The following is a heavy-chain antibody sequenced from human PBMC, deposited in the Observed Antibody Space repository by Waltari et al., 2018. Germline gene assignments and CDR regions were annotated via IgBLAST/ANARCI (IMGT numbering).Heavy chain of an antibody. D-gene: IGHD3-10*01. CDR2: MNPNSGNT. Sequence: QVQLVQSGAEVKKPGASVKVSCKASGYTFTSYDINWVRQATGQGLEWMGWMNPNSGNTGYAQKCQGRVTMTRNTSISTAYMELSSLRSEDTAVYYCAIGTTMVRGVPGAFDIWGQGTMVTVSS. J-gene: IGHJ3*02. CDR3: AIGTTMVRGVPGAFDI. CDR1: GYTFTSYD. V-gene: IGHV1-8*01.